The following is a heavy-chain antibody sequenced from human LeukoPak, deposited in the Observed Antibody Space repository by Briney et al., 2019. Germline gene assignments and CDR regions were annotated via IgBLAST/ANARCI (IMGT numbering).Heavy chain of an antibody. CDR2: ISSSGGSA. CDR3: AKRGDVVVVPGTHYFDY. J-gene: IGHJ4*02. V-gene: IGHV3-23*01. CDR1: GFTFTNYP. D-gene: IGHD2-2*01. Sequence: GGSLRLSCAASGFTFTNYPMSWVRQAPGKGLEWVSGISSSGGSAYYADSVKGRFTISRDNSKNTLYLQVNSLRAEDTAIYYCAKRGDVVVVPGTHYFDYWGQGTLVTVSS.